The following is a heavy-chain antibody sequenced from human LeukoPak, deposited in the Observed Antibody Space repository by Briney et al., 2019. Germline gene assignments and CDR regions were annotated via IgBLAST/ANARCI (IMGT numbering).Heavy chain of an antibody. CDR2: ISYDGSNK. Sequence: GGSLRLSCAASGFAFSSYAMHWVRRAPGKGLEWVAGISYDGSNKFYADSVKGRFTISRDTSKNTLYLQMNSLRAEDTAVYYCAKALPWFGEVTDAFDIGGQGTMVTVSS. D-gene: IGHD3-10*01. V-gene: IGHV3-30*18. CDR3: AKALPWFGEVTDAFDI. J-gene: IGHJ3*02. CDR1: GFAFSSYA.